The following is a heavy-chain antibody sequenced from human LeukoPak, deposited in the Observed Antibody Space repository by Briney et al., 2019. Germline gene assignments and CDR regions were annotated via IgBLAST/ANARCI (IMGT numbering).Heavy chain of an antibody. CDR3: ARLPQDYYDSSGYYFAFDI. D-gene: IGHD3-22*01. CDR1: GGSFSGYY. V-gene: IGHV4-34*01. J-gene: IGHJ3*02. Sequence: PSETLSLTRAVYGGSFSGYYWSWIRQPPGKGLEWIGEINHSGSTNYNPSLKSRVTISVDTSKNQFSLKLSSVTAADTAVYYCARLPQDYYDSSGYYFAFDIWGQGTMVTVSS. CDR2: INHSGST.